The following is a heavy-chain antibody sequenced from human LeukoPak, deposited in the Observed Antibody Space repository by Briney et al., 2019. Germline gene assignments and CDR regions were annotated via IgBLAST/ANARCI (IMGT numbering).Heavy chain of an antibody. J-gene: IGHJ5*02. CDR2: IYYSGNT. CDR3: ARGGSGYALNWFDP. Sequence: SQTLSLTCTVSGGSISSSGYYWSWIRQRPGKGLEWIGYIYYSGNTDYNPSLKSRVTISVDTSKNQFSLKLSSVTAADTAVYYCARGGSGYALNWFDPWGQGTLVTVSS. V-gene: IGHV4-31*03. D-gene: IGHD5-12*01. CDR1: GGSISSSGYY.